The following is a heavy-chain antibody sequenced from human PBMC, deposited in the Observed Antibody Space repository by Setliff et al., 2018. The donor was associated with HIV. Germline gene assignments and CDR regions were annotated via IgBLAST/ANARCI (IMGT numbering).Heavy chain of an antibody. J-gene: IGHJ4*02. CDR3: AHRGTGGYSFDY. Sequence: SGPTLVNPTQTLTLTCTFSGFSLSTSGVAADWIRQPPGKAPEWLALIYWDDDKRYSPSLKSRLTITKDTAKNLVVLTMTNMDPVDTATYYCAHRGTGGYSFDYWGQGTLVTVSS. CDR2: IYWDDDK. D-gene: IGHD7-27*01. CDR1: GFSLSTSGVA. V-gene: IGHV2-5*02.